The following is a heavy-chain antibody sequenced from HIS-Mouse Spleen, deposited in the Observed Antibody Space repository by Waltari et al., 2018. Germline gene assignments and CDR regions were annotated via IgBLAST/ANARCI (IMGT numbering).Heavy chain of an antibody. CDR3: ARLVDPTFGGVIVDAFDI. D-gene: IGHD3-16*02. CDR2: INHSGST. V-gene: IGHV4-34*01. J-gene: IGHJ3*02. CDR1: GGSFSGYY. Sequence: QVQLQQWGAGLLKPSETLSLTCAVHGGSFSGYYWSWIRQPPGKGLEWTGEINHSGSTNYNPSLKSRVTISVDTSKNQFSLKLSSVTAADTAVYYCARLVDPTFGGVIVDAFDIWGQGTMVTVSS.